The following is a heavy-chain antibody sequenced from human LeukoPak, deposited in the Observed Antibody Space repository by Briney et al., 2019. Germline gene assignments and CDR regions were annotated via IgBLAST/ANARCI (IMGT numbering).Heavy chain of an antibody. CDR3: ARNPYYYDSSGYSDY. J-gene: IGHJ4*02. D-gene: IGHD3-22*01. Sequence: GGSQRLSCAASGFTFDDYGMSWVRQAPGKGLEWVSGINWNGGSTGYADSVKGRFTISRDNAKNSLYLQMNSLRAEDTALYHCARNPYYYDSSGYSDYWGQGTLVTVSS. CDR1: GFTFDDYG. CDR2: INWNGGST. V-gene: IGHV3-20*01.